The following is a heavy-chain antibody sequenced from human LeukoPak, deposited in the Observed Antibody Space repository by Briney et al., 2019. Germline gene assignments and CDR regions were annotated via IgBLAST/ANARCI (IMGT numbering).Heavy chain of an antibody. CDR2: ISSSRSYI. Sequence: GGSLRLSCAVSGFTFSTYTMNWARQAPGKGLEWVSSISSSRSYIYYADSVKGRFTISRDNAKNSLYLQMNSLRAEDTAVYYCARGKGYFDYWGQGTLVTVSS. V-gene: IGHV3-21*01. J-gene: IGHJ4*02. CDR1: GFTFSTYT. CDR3: ARGKGYFDY.